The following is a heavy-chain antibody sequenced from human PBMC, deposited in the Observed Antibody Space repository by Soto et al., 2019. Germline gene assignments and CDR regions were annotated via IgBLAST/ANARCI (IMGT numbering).Heavy chain of an antibody. CDR2: IWYDGSNK. D-gene: IGHD2-2*03. V-gene: IGHV3-33*01. Sequence: QVQLVESGGGVVQPGRSLRLSCAASGFTFSSYGMHWVRQAPGKGLEWVAVIWYDGSNKYYADSVKGRFTISRDNSKNTLYLQMNSLRAEDTAVYYCARDRNGYNWFDPWGQGTLVTVSS. CDR3: ARDRNGYNWFDP. J-gene: IGHJ5*02. CDR1: GFTFSSYG.